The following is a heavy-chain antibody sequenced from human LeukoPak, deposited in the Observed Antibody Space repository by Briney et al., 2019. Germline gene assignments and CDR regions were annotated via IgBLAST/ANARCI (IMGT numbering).Heavy chain of an antibody. CDR1: GYSISSGHY. J-gene: IGHJ4*02. V-gene: IGHV4-38-2*02. Sequence: PSETLSLTCTVSGYSISSGHYWGWIRQPPGKGLEWIGTIFHSGSTYYNPSLKSRVTISVDTSKNQFSLKLTSVTAADTAAYYCARAPFIQSDYGGSFDYWGQGTLVTVSS. CDR2: IFHSGST. CDR3: ARAPFIQSDYGGSFDY. D-gene: IGHD4-23*01.